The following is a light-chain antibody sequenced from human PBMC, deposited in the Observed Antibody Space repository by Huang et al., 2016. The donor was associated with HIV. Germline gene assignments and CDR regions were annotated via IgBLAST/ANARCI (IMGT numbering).Light chain of an antibody. J-gene: IGKJ1*01. V-gene: IGKV1-39*01. CDR1: QSIGNY. CDR3: QQSYNTPWT. CDR2: SSS. Sequence: DIHMTQSPSSLSASVGDRVTITCRASQSIGNYLNWYRQKPGRAPKLLIYSSSSLQSGVSSRLSGSGSGTDFTLTISSLHPEDSATYFCQQSYNTPWTFGQGTNVEIK.